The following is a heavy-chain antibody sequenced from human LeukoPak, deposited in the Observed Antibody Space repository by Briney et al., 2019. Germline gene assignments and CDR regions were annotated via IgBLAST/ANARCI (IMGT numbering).Heavy chain of an antibody. CDR1: GGSISSYY. CDR2: IYTSGST. V-gene: IGHV4-4*07. J-gene: IGHJ4*02. Sequence: PSETLSLTCTVSGGSISSYYWSWIRQPAGKGLEWIGRIYTSGSTNYNPSLKSRVTISVDKSKNQFSLKLSSVTAADTAVYYCATLWYGSGSYYNDYWGQGTLVTVSS. CDR3: ATLWYGSGSYYNDY. D-gene: IGHD3-10*01.